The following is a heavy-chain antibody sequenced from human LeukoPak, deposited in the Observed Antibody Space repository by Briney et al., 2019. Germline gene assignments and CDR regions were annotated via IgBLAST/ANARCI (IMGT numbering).Heavy chain of an antibody. D-gene: IGHD4-17*01. V-gene: IGHV3-53*01. CDR3: ARDYGDPLGGDAFDI. Sequence: GGSLRLSCAASGFTVSSNYMSWVRQAPGKGLEWVSVIYSGGSTCYADSVKGRFTISRDNSKNTLYLQMNSLRAEDTAVYYCARDYGDPLGGDAFDIWGQGTMVTVSS. CDR2: IYSGGST. J-gene: IGHJ3*02. CDR1: GFTVSSNY.